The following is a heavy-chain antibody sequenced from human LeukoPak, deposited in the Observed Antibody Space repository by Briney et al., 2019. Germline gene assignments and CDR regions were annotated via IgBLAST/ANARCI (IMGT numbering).Heavy chain of an antibody. CDR3: ASRIPIVVVPAAANDAFDI. CDR2: ISSSSRYM. CDR1: GFTFSSYS. V-gene: IGHV3-21*04. D-gene: IGHD2-2*01. Sequence: GGSLRLSCTASGFTFSSYSMNWVRQTPGKGLEWVSSISSSSRYMFYADSVKGRFTISRDNAKNSLYLQMNSLRAEDTAVYYCASRIPIVVVPAAANDAFDIWGQGTMVTVSS. J-gene: IGHJ3*02.